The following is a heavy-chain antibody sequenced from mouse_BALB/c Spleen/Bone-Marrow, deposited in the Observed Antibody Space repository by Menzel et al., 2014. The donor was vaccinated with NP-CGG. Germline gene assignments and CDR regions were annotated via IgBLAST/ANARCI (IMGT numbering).Heavy chain of an antibody. V-gene: IGHV1S81*02. CDR3: TRSNYGYWYFDV. Sequence: LQESGAELVKPGASVKLSCKASGYTFSGYYMYWVKQRPGQGLEWIGEINPSNGGTKFNEKFKSKATLTVGKSSSTAYMQLSSLTSEDSAVYYCTRSNYGYWYFDVWGAGTTVTVSS. D-gene: IGHD1-1*01. CDR1: GYTFSGYY. CDR2: INPSNGGT. J-gene: IGHJ1*01.